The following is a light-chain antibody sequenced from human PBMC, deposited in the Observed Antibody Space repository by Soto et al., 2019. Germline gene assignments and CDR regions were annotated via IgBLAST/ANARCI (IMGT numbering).Light chain of an antibody. Sequence: DIQMTQSPSSLSASVGDRVTITCQASQDISNYLNWYQQKPGKAPKLLIYDASNLETGVPSRFSGSGSGTDFTFTISCLQPEDIATYYCQQYDNLLGTFGQGTKLEIK. J-gene: IGKJ2*01. CDR2: DAS. V-gene: IGKV1-33*01. CDR3: QQYDNLLGT. CDR1: QDISNY.